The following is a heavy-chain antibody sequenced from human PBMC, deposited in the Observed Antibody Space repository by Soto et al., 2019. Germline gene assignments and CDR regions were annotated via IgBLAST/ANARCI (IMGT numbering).Heavy chain of an antibody. J-gene: IGHJ6*02. V-gene: IGHV3-48*03. CDR3: AREAAADIYHYYGMDV. D-gene: IGHD6-13*01. CDR2: ISSSGSTI. Sequence: GGSLRLSCAASGFTFSSYEMNWVRQAPGKGLEWVSYISSSGSTIYYADSVKGRFTISRDNAKNSLYLQMNSLRAEDTAVYYCAREAAADIYHYYGMDVWGQGTTVTV. CDR1: GFTFSSYE.